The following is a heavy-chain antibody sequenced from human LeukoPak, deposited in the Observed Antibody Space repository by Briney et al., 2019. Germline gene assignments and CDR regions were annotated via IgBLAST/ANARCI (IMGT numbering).Heavy chain of an antibody. V-gene: IGHV4-4*02. J-gene: IGHJ5*02. CDR2: IYHSGST. CDR3: ARESSSTST. D-gene: IGHD2-2*01. Sequence: GSLRLSCTASGLIFSTYAMSWVRQPPGKGLEWIGEIYHSGSTNYNSSLKSRVTISVDKSKNQFTLKLSSVTAADTAVYYCARESSSTSTWGQGTLVTVSS. CDR1: GLIFSTYA.